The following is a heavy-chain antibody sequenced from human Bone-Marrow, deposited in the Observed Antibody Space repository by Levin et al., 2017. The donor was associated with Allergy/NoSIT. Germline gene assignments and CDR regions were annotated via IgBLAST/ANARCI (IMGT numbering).Heavy chain of an antibody. CDR1: GFTISSNY. CDR3: ARDNTFGGVIGFDP. J-gene: IGHJ5*02. V-gene: IGHV3-53*01. D-gene: IGHD3-16*02. CDR2: IYSGGST. Sequence: GESLKISCAASGFTISSNYMSWVRQAPGKGLEWVSVIYSGGSTYYADSVKGRFTISRDNSKNTLYLQMNSLRAEDTAVYYCARDNTFGGVIGFDPWGQGTLVTVSS.